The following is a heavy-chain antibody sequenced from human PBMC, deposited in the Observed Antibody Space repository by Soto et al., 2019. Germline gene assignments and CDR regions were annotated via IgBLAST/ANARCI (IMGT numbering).Heavy chain of an antibody. CDR3: ARLGFPGAIYFDY. V-gene: IGHV5-51*01. CDR2: IYPGDSET. Sequence: GESLKISCKGSGYYFTTFWIGWVRQMPGKGLEWMGIIYPGDSETKYSPDFEGQVTISADRSTNTAYLQGRSLRASDTAMYYCARLGFPGAIYFDYWGLGTLVTV. J-gene: IGHJ4*02. CDR1: GYYFTTFW.